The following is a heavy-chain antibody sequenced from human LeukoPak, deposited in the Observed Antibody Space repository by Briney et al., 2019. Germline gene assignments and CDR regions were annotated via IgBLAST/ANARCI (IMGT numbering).Heavy chain of an antibody. CDR3: ARDYLRFLEWLQGNWFDP. CDR2: INTNTGNP. J-gene: IGHJ5*02. V-gene: IGHV7-4-1*02. D-gene: IGHD3-3*01. Sequence: ASVKVSCKASGYTFTSYAMNWVRQAPGQGLEWMGWINTNTGNPTYAQGFTGRFVFSLDTSVSTAYLQISSLKAEDTAVYYCARDYLRFLEWLQGNWFDPWGQGTLVTVPS. CDR1: GYTFTSYA.